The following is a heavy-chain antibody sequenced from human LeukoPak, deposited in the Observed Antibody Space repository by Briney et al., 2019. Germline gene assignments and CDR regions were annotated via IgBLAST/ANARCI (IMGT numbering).Heavy chain of an antibody. CDR1: GGSISSSSYY. J-gene: IGHJ4*02. Sequence: SETLSLTCTVSGGSISSSSYYWGWIRQPPGKGLEWIGSIYYSGSTYYNPSLKSRVTISVDTSKNQFSLKLSSVTAADTAVYYCARNYPSGSYEFDYWGQGTLATVSS. D-gene: IGHD1-26*01. CDR3: ARNYPSGSYEFDY. CDR2: IYYSGST. V-gene: IGHV4-39*07.